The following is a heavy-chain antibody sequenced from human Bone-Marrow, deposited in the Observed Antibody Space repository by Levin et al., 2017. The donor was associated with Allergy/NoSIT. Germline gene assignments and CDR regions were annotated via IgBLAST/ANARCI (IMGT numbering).Heavy chain of an antibody. V-gene: IGHV1-69*04. J-gene: IGHJ6*02. Sequence: SVKVSCKASGGTFSSYAISWVRQAPGQGLEWMGRIIPILGIANYAQKFQGRVTITADKSTSTAYMELSSLRSEDTAVYYWAREGGGYCSGGSCYYYGMDVWGQGTTVTVSS. CDR1: GGTFSSYA. CDR3: AREGGGYCSGGSCYYYGMDV. D-gene: IGHD2-15*01. CDR2: IIPILGIA.